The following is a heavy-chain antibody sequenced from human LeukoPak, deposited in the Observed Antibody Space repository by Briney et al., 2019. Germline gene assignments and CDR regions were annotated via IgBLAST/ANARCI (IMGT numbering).Heavy chain of an antibody. CDR3: ARLVLSYSSGWYYWFDP. Sequence: GASVKVSCKASGYTFTSYGISWVRQAPGQGLEWMGWMNPNSGNTGYAQKFQGRVTMTRNTSISTAYMELSSLRSEDTAVYYCARLVLSYSSGWYYWFDPWGQGTLVTVSS. CDR1: GYTFTSYG. CDR2: MNPNSGNT. J-gene: IGHJ5*02. D-gene: IGHD6-19*01. V-gene: IGHV1-8*02.